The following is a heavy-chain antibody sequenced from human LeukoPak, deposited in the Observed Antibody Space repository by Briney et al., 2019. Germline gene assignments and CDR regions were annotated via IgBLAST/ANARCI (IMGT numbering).Heavy chain of an antibody. CDR2: MNPNSGDT. D-gene: IGHD4-17*01. Sequence: ASVKVSCKASGYTFTSYDINWVRQATGQGLEWMGWMNPNSGDTGYAQNFQGRVTMTRDTSINTAYMELSRLRSDDTAVYYCARDRGTVPWFDPWGQGTLVTVSS. J-gene: IGHJ5*02. CDR1: GYTFTSYD. V-gene: IGHV1-8*01. CDR3: ARDRGTVPWFDP.